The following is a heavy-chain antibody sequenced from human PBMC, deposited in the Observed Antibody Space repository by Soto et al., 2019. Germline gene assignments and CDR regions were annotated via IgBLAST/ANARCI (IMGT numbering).Heavy chain of an antibody. CDR3: AKDGDIVVVVAAPRGYDY. V-gene: IGHV3-23*01. J-gene: IGHJ4*02. CDR2: ISGSGGST. CDR1: GFTFSSYA. Sequence: EVQLLESGGGLVQPGGSLRLSCAASGFTFSSYAMSWVRQAPGKGLEWVSAISGSGGSTYYADSVKGRFTISSDTSMTPLYLPMNRLRAEHTAVYYCAKDGDIVVVVAAPRGYDYWGQGTLVTVSS. D-gene: IGHD2-15*01.